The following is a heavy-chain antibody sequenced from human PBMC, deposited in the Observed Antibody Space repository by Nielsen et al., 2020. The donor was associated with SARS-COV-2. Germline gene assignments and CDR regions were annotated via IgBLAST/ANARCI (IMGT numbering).Heavy chain of an antibody. CDR2: INAGNGNT. D-gene: IGHD5-18*01. CDR1: GYTFTSYA. J-gene: IGHJ3*02. CDR3: ARTVDTAMVDNAFDI. V-gene: IGHV1-3*01. Sequence: SVKVSCKASGYTFTSYAMHWVRQAPRQRLEWMGWINAGNGNTKYSQKFQGRVTITRDTSASTAYMELSSLRSEDTAVYYCARTVDTAMVDNAFDIWGQGTMVTVSS.